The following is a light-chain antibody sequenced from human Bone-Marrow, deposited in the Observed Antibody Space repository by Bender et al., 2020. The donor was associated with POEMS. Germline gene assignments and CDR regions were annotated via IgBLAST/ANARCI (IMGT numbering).Light chain of an antibody. CDR2: KDT. J-gene: IGLJ1*01. CDR3: QSQDTSDTYVV. V-gene: IGLV3-25*03. Sequence: SYVLTQPPSVSLAPGQTARITCGGNKIGSKSVHWYQQKAGQAPVLVIYKDTERPSGIPERFSGSTSGTTVTLTISGVQAEDEADYYCQSQDTSDTYVVFGTGTKVTVL. CDR1: KIGSKS.